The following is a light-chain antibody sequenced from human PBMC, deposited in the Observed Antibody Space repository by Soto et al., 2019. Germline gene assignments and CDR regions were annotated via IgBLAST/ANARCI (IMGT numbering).Light chain of an antibody. CDR3: QQYVGSSRT. CDR1: RTVDSTY. CDR2: AVS. J-gene: IGKJ1*01. Sequence: EIVLTQSPGTLSMSPGERATLSCTASRTVDSTYLAWYQQKPGQAPRLLIYAVSDRATGTPDRFSGSGSGTDFTLTISGLEPADFAVYYCQQYVGSSRTFGQGTKVDIK. V-gene: IGKV3-20*01.